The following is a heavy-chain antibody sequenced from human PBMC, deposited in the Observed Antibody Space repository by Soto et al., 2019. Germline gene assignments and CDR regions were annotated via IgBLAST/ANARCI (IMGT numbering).Heavy chain of an antibody. CDR2: IYRGGDT. CDR1: GFIVSDTY. Sequence: GGSLRLSCAASGFIVSDTYMNWVRQAPGKGLEWVSVIYRGGDTYYADSVKGRFTISRDNSTVYLQMNHLRAEDTAMYYCAKEGIGAICGAGGFDPWGQGTLVTVS. D-gene: IGHD3-3*01. V-gene: IGHV3-53*01. J-gene: IGHJ5*02. CDR3: AKEGIGAICGAGGFDP.